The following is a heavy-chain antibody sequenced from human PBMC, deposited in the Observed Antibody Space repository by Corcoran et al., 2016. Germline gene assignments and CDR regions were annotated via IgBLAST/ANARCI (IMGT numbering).Heavy chain of an antibody. CDR1: GFTFSNAW. J-gene: IGHJ6*02. CDR3: TTDLWSGYYYGMDV. CDR2: IKSKIDGGTT. Sequence: EVQLVESGGGLVKPGGSLRLSCAVSGFTFSNAWMNWVRQAPGKGLEWVGRIKSKIDGGTTDYAAPVKGRFTISRDDSKNTLYLQMNSLKIEDTAVYYCTTDLWSGYYYGMDVWGQGTTVTVSS. D-gene: IGHD3-3*01. V-gene: IGHV3-15*07.